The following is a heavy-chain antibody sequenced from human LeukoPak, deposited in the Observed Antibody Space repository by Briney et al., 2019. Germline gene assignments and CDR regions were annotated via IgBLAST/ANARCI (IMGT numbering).Heavy chain of an antibody. CDR2: IYYSGST. D-gene: IGHD5-18*01. Sequence: SETLSLTCTVSGGSISSYYWSWIRQPPGKGLEWIGYIYYSGSTNYNPSLKSRVTISVDTSKNRFSLKLSSVTAADTAVYYCARELDTLGGMDVWGQGTTVTVSS. CDR1: GGSISSYY. CDR3: ARELDTLGGMDV. J-gene: IGHJ6*02. V-gene: IGHV4-59*01.